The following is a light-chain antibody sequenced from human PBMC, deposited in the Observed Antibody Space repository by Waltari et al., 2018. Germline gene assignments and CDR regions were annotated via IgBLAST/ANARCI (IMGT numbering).Light chain of an antibody. Sequence: DIHMTHSPSSLSAPVGDRVTITCQASQDIKQSLNWFHQKPGTAPEVPIFDASNSQTGAPSRFSGSGSVTDFTFTISSLQPEDMGTYYCQQYHSVPLTFGGGTTVEIK. CDR3: QQYHSVPLT. CDR1: QDIKQS. V-gene: IGKV1-33*01. J-gene: IGKJ4*01. CDR2: DAS.